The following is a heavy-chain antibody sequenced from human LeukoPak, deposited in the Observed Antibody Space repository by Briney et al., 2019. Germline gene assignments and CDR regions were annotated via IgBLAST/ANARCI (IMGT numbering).Heavy chain of an antibody. V-gene: IGHV3-7*01. CDR2: IKQDGREK. CDR1: GFTLSSYW. D-gene: IGHD3-3*01. J-gene: IGHJ4*02. Sequence: GGSLRLSCAASGFTLSSYWMSWARQAPGKGLEWVANIKQDGREKYYVHSVKGRFTISRDNAKNSLYLQMNSLRAEDTAVYYCARGHVLRFLEGIDYWGQGTLVTVSS. CDR3: ARGHVLRFLEGIDY.